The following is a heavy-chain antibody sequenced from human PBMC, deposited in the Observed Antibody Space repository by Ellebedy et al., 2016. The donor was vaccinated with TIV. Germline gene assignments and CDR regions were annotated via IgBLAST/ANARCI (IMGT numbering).Heavy chain of an antibody. CDR1: GFTFSTYS. CDR3: ARAGDYNLLSPAGGY. V-gene: IGHV3-48*01. CDR2: ICSSSSTI. Sequence: PGGSLRLSCVASGFTFSTYSMNWIRQAPGKGLEWVSYICSSSSTIYYADSVKGRFTVSRDNAKNSLYLQMDSLRADDTAVYYCARAGDYNLLSPAGGYWGQGTQVTVSS. J-gene: IGHJ4*02. D-gene: IGHD4-17*01.